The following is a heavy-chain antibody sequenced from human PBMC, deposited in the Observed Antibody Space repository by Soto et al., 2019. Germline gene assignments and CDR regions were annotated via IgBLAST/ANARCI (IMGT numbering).Heavy chain of an antibody. CDR2: IDPSDSYT. Sequence: GESLKISCKGSGYSFTSYWISWVRQMPGKGLEWMGRIDPSDSYTNYSPSFQGHVTISADKSISTAYLQWSSLKASDTAMYYCARWAGEESYYYYGMDVWGRGTTVTVSS. CDR3: ARWAGEESYYYYGMDV. V-gene: IGHV5-10-1*01. CDR1: GYSFTSYW. J-gene: IGHJ6*02.